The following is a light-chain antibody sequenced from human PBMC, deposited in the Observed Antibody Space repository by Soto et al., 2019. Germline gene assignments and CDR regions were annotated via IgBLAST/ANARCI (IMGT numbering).Light chain of an antibody. Sequence: DIQLTQSPSFLSASVGDRVTITCRASQGISSYLAWYQQKPGKAPKVLIYAASTLQSGVPSRFSGSGSGTEFTLTISSLQPEDFATYYCQQLSSYPRTFGRGTKLEIK. CDR1: QGISSY. V-gene: IGKV1-9*01. CDR3: QQLSSYPRT. J-gene: IGKJ2*01. CDR2: AAS.